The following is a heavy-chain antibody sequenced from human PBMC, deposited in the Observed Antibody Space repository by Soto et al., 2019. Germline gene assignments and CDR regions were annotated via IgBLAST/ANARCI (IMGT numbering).Heavy chain of an antibody. Sequence: ASVKVSCKASGYTFTSYAMHWVRQAPGQRLEWMGWINAGNGNTKYSQKFQGRVTITRDTSASTAYMELSSLRSEDTAVYYCARGVSSGWYRSPWFDPWGQGTLVTVSS. CDR1: GYTFTSYA. D-gene: IGHD6-19*01. J-gene: IGHJ5*02. CDR2: INAGNGNT. V-gene: IGHV1-3*01. CDR3: ARGVSSGWYRSPWFDP.